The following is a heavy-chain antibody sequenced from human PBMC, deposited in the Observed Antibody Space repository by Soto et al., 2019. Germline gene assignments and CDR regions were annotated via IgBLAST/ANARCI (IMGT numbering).Heavy chain of an antibody. Sequence: EVQLLESGGGLVQPGGSLRLSCAASGFTFSSYAMSWVRQAPGKGLEWVSAISGSGGSTYYADSVKGRFTISRDNSKNVSYLQMSSLGAEETAVYYCGKGVYSTWVADAFDIWGQGTMVTVSS. J-gene: IGHJ3*02. CDR1: GFTFSSYA. V-gene: IGHV3-23*01. D-gene: IGHD6-13*01. CDR3: GKGVYSTWVADAFDI. CDR2: ISGSGGST.